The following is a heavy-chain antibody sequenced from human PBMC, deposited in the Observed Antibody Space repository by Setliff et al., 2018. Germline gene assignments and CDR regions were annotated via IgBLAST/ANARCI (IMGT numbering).Heavy chain of an antibody. CDR1: GDSISSGTYY. CDR3: VRPGGTTVVARHFDY. J-gene: IGHJ4*01. V-gene: IGHV4-39*01. Sequence: SETLSLTCTVSGDSISSGTYYWGWIRQPPGKGLEWIGSRYYSGHTYYNASVESRVTISIDTSRNQFSLELRSVTVADTATYYCVRPGGTTVVARHFDYWGSGILVTVSS. CDR2: RYYSGHT. D-gene: IGHD2-15*01.